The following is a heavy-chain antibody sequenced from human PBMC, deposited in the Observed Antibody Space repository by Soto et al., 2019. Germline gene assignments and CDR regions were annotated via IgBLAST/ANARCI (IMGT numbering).Heavy chain of an antibody. CDR3: AISQGYCSSTSCPGYSSSWYYFDY. CDR2: IYPGDSDT. D-gene: IGHD2-2*01. Sequence: GESLKISCKGSGYSFTSYWIGWVRQMPGKGLEWMGIIYPGDSDTRYSPSFQGQVTISADKSISTAYLQWSSLKASDTAMYYCAISQGYCSSTSCPGYSSSWYYFDYWGQGTLVTV. J-gene: IGHJ4*02. V-gene: IGHV5-51*01. CDR1: GYSFTSYW.